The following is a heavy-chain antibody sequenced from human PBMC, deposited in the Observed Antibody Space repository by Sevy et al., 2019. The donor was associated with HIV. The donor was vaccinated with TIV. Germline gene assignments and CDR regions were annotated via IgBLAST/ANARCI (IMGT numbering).Heavy chain of an antibody. V-gene: IGHV3-30*18. J-gene: IGHJ6*02. CDR1: GFTFSNYG. CDR2: MSYDGSKK. Sequence: GGSLRLSCAVSGFTFSNYGMHWVRQAPGKGLEWVAVMSYDGSKKYYADSVKGRFAISRDNSKNTLYLQMNSLRPEDTAVYYCAKDRWFGVSSDWYYFYGMDVWGQGTTVTVSS. CDR3: AKDRWFGVSSDWYYFYGMDV. D-gene: IGHD3-10*01.